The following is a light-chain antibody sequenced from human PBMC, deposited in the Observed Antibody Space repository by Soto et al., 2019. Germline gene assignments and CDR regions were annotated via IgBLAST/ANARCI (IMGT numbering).Light chain of an antibody. CDR3: QQSYSTPYT. Sequence: DIQMTQSPSSLSASVGDSVTITCRASQSISSSLNWYQQKPGKAPRLLIYAASTLQSGVPSRFSGSGSGTDFTLTISSLQPEDFATYYCQQSYSTPYTFGQGTKVDIK. CDR2: AAS. J-gene: IGKJ2*01. V-gene: IGKV1-39*01. CDR1: QSISSS.